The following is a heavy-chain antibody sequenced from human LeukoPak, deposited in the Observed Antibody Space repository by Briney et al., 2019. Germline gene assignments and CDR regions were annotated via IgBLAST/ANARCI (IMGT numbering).Heavy chain of an antibody. Sequence: SETLSLTCTVSGGYISSYYWSWIRQPPGKGLEWIGYIYYSGSTNYNPSLKSRVTISVDTSKNQFSLKLSSVTAADTAVYYCARVPGGTAMVDYWGQGTLVTVSS. CDR2: IYYSGST. V-gene: IGHV4-59*01. D-gene: IGHD5-18*01. CDR3: ARVPGGTAMVDY. CDR1: GGYISSYY. J-gene: IGHJ4*02.